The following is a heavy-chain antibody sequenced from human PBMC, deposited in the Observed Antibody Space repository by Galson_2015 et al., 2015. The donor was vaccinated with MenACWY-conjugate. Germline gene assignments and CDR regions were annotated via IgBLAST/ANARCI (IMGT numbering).Heavy chain of an antibody. Sequence: SLRLSCAASGFTFSSYAMHWVRQAPGKGLKWVAVISYDGSNKYYADSVKGRFTISRDNSKNTLYLQMNSLRAEDTAVYYCARDLSEDQLSNRGWFDPWGQGTLVTVSS. CDR1: GFTFSSYA. D-gene: IGHD2-2*01. CDR3: ARDLSEDQLSNRGWFDP. J-gene: IGHJ5*02. CDR2: ISYDGSNK. V-gene: IGHV3-30*04.